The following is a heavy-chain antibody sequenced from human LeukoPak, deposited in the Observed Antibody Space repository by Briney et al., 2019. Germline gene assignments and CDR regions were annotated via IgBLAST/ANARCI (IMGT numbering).Heavy chain of an antibody. V-gene: IGHV3-7*01. Sequence: PGGSLRLSCAASGFSFTNYWMSWARQAPGKGLEWVANIYLDGSRAYYVDSVKGRFTISRDNAKNSLYLQMNSLRAEDTAVYYCAELGITMIGGVWGKGTTVTISS. J-gene: IGHJ6*04. D-gene: IGHD3-10*02. CDR2: IYLDGSRA. CDR3: AELGITMIGGV. CDR1: GFSFTNYW.